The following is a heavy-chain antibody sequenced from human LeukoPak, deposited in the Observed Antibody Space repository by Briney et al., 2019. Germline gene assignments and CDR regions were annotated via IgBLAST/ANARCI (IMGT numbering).Heavy chain of an antibody. Sequence: GGSLRLSCAASGFTFSNYAMSWVRQAPGKGLEWVGRIKKKNDGGTTDYAAPVKGRFSISRDDSKNTLYLQMNSLKSEDTAVYYCTTGPDWGQFDSWGQGTPVIVSS. CDR2: IKKKNDGGTT. D-gene: IGHD7-27*01. CDR1: GFTFSNYA. V-gene: IGHV3-15*01. J-gene: IGHJ4*02. CDR3: TTGPDWGQFDS.